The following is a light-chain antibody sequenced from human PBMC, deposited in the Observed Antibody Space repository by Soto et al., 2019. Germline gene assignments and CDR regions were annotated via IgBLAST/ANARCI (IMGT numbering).Light chain of an antibody. Sequence: QSALTQPRSVSGSPGQSVAISCTGTTSDVGGYNYVSWYQQHPSKAPKLMIYDVTKRPSGVPDRFSGSKSGNTASLTISGLQAEDEADYYCQSYDNTLSGPIYVFGTGTKLTVL. V-gene: IGLV2-11*01. CDR2: DVT. CDR3: QSYDNTLSGPIYV. CDR1: TSDVGGYNY. J-gene: IGLJ1*01.